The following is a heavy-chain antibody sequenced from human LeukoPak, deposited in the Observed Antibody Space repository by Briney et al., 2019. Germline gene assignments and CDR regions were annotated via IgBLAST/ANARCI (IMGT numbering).Heavy chain of an antibody. Sequence: SQTLSLTCAISGDSVSSNSAAWTWIRQSPSRGLNWLGRAYYRSKWYNDYAVSLKSRITINPDTSKSQFSLQLNSVTPEDTAVYYCARDLEYSSSYYYYGMDVWGQGTTVTVSS. J-gene: IGHJ6*02. CDR3: ARDLEYSSSYYYYGMDV. CDR2: AYYRSKWYN. CDR1: GDSVSSNSAA. D-gene: IGHD6-6*01. V-gene: IGHV6-1*01.